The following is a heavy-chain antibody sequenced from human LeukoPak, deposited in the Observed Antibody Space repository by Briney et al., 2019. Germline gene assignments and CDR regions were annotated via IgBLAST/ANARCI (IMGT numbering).Heavy chain of an antibody. CDR3: ARQYYGSDY. CDR1: GVSFSNYY. CDR2: INHSGYT. D-gene: IGHD3-10*01. Sequence: RPSETPSLTCAVSGVSFSNYYWSWIRQSPGKGLEWIGEINHSGYTNYNPSLRSRFTISIDTSRNQFSLKVTSVTAADTAIYYCARQYYGSDYWGQGTLVSVSS. V-gene: IGHV4-34*01. J-gene: IGHJ4*02.